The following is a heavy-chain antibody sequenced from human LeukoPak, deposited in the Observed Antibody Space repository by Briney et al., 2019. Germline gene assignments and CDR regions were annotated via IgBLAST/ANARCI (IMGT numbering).Heavy chain of an antibody. CDR3: ARGRWLQLWGDY. CDR1: GYTFTDYY. D-gene: IGHD5-18*01. V-gene: IGHV1-2*02. Sequence: APVKVSCKASGYTFTDYYIHWVRQAPGQGPEWMGWINSNTGDTKYAQKFQDRVTLTQDTSIGTAYMELSRLESDDTAVFYCARGRWLQLWGDYWGQGTPLTVSS. J-gene: IGHJ4*02. CDR2: INSNTGDT.